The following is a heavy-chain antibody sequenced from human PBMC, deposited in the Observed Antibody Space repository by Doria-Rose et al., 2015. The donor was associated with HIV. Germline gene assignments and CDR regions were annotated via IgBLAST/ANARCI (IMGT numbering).Heavy chain of an antibody. CDR3: ARMGSYRELDY. V-gene: IGHV4-31*03. D-gene: IGHD3-3*01. Sequence: TLSLTCSVSGASVSRLGSYWQWIRQVPGKGLESLGYTYYTGTSDYSPSLKSRLNMAVDTSKNQFSLKLSFVTVADTAVYYCARMGSYRELDYWGQGARVIGSA. CDR2: TYYTGTS. J-gene: IGHJ4*02. CDR1: GASVSRLGSY.